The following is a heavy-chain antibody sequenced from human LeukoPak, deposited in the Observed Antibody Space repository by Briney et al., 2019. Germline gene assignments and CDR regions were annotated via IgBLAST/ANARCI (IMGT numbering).Heavy chain of an antibody. V-gene: IGHV3-21*01. J-gene: IGHJ4*02. D-gene: IGHD4-17*01. Sequence: GGSLRLSCAASGFTFSNYKVNWVRQAPGKGLEWVSCINPASSDIRYADSVKGRFTISRDNTKSSLYLQMNSLRAEDTAVYYCARANYGDYAPHDYWGQGTLVTVSS. CDR3: ARANYGDYAPHDY. CDR1: GFTFSNYK. CDR2: INPASSDI.